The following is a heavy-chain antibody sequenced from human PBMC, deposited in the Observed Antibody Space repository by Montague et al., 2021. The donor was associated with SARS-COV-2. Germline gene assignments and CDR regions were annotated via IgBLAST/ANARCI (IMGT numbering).Heavy chain of an antibody. Sequence: SETLSLTCTVSGDSISTYYWSWIRQPPGKGLEWIGYIYYNGYTNYNPSLKSRVTISVDTSKNQFSLRLSSVTAADTAVYFCARGGATYYYDTSGYVKAFDTWGRGTMVTVSS. CDR3: ARGGATYYYDTSGYVKAFDT. D-gene: IGHD3-22*01. CDR1: GDSISTYY. J-gene: IGHJ3*02. CDR2: IYYNGYT. V-gene: IGHV4-59*01.